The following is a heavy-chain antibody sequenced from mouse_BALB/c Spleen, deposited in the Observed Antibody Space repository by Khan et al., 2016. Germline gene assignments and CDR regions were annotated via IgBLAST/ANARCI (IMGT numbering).Heavy chain of an antibody. CDR1: GDSITSGY. CDR2: ISHSGST. J-gene: IGHJ4*01. D-gene: IGHD1-1*01. CDR3: ARYDGSTYVRGIDY. Sequence: EVQLQESGPSLVKLSQTLSLTCSVTGDSITSGYWNWIRKFPGNKLEYMGYISHSGSTYYNPSLNSRISITRDTSKNQYYLQLNSVTTEDTATYYCARYDGSTYVRGIDYWGQGTSVTVSS. V-gene: IGHV3-8*02.